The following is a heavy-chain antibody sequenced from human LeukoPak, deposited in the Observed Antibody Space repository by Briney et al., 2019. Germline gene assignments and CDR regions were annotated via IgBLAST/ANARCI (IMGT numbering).Heavy chain of an antibody. CDR3: ASYPTVGGATSAHGDAFDI. Sequence: ASVKVSCKASGYTFTSYAMHWVRQAPGQRLEWMGWINAGNGNTKYSQKFQGRVTITADESTSTAYMELSSLRSEDTAVYYCASYPTVGGATSAHGDAFDIWGQGTMVTVSS. V-gene: IGHV1-3*01. CDR1: GYTFTSYA. CDR2: INAGNGNT. D-gene: IGHD1-26*01. J-gene: IGHJ3*02.